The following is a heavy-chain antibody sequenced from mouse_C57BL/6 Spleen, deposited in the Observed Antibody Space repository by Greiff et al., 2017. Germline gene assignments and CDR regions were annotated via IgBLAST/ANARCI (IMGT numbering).Heavy chain of an antibody. CDR2: FYPGSGSI. J-gene: IGHJ2*01. CDR3: AKHEAYYDSNYEYFDY. V-gene: IGHV1-62-2*01. Sequence: QVQLQQSGAELVKPGASVKLSCKASGYTFTEYTIHWVKQRSGQGLEWIGWFYPGSGSIKYNEKFKDKATLTADKSSSTVYMELSRLTSEDSAVYFGAKHEAYYDSNYEYFDYWGQGTTLTVYS. D-gene: IGHD1-1*01. CDR1: GYTFTEYT.